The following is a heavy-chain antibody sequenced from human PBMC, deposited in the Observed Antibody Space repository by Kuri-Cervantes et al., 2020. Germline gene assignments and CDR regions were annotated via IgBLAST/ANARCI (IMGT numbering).Heavy chain of an antibody. CDR2: ISWNSGSI. CDR3: ARDEDGFGEYGMDV. Sequence: SLKISCTVSGFTFDDYAMHWVRQAPGKGLEWVLGISWNSGSIGYADSVKGRFTISRDNTKNSLYLQMNSLRAEDTAVYYCARDEDGFGEYGMDVWGQGTTVTVSS. D-gene: IGHD3-10*01. V-gene: IGHV3-9*01. J-gene: IGHJ6*02. CDR1: GFTFDDYA.